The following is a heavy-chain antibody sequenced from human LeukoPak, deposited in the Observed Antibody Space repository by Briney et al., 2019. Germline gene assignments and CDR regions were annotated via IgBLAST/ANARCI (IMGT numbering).Heavy chain of an antibody. V-gene: IGHV4-59*01. D-gene: IGHD3-3*01. Sequence: SETLSLTCTVSGGSFSSYYWSWIRQPPGKGLEWIGYIYYSGSTNYNPSLKSRVTISVDTSKNQFSLKLSSVTAADTAVYYCARCPRTSPYYDFWSGQYYFDYWGQGTLVTVSS. CDR1: GGSFSSYY. CDR3: ARCPRTSPYYDFWSGQYYFDY. J-gene: IGHJ4*02. CDR2: IYYSGST.